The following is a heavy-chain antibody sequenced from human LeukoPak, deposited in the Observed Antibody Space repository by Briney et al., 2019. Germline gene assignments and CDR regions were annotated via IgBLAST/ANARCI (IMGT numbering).Heavy chain of an antibody. D-gene: IGHD2-2*01. CDR3: ARGGDSSTRRSFDY. J-gene: IGHJ4*02. CDR1: GGSISSGGYY. CDR2: IYHSGST. V-gene: IGHV4-30-2*01. Sequence: PSETLSLTCTVSGGSISSGGYYWSWIRQPPGKGLEWIGYIYHSGSTYYNPSLKSRVTISVDRSKNQFSLKLSSVTAADTAVYYCARGGDSSTRRSFDYWGQGTLVTVSS.